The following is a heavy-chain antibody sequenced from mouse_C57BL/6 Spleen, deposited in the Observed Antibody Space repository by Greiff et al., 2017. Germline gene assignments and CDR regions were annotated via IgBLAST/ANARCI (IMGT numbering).Heavy chain of an antibody. CDR2: INPNYGTT. J-gene: IGHJ1*03. V-gene: IGHV1-39*01. CDR1: GYSFTDYN. Sequence: EVPLQQSGPELVKPGASVKISCKASGYSFTDYNMNWVKQSNGKSLEWIGVINPNYGTTSYNQKFKGKATLTVDKSSSTAYMQLNSLTSEDSAVYYCARHYYGSSYGYFDVWGTGTTVTVSS. D-gene: IGHD1-1*01. CDR3: ARHYYGSSYGYFDV.